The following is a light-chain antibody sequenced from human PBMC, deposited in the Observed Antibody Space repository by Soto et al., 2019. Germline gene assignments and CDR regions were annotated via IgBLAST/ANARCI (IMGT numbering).Light chain of an antibody. Sequence: DIQMTQSPSTLSASVGDRVTITCRASQSISSWLAWYQQKPGKAPKLLIYDASSLESGVPPRFSGSGSGTELALTISSLQPDDFATYYGQQYNSYSPYTFGQGTKLEIK. CDR1: QSISSW. J-gene: IGKJ2*01. CDR3: QQYNSYSPYT. CDR2: DAS. V-gene: IGKV1-5*01.